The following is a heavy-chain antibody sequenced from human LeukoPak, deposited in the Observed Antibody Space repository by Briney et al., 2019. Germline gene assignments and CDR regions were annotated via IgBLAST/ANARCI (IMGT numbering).Heavy chain of an antibody. CDR3: ARGFRTFPSSWYGRHFDL. J-gene: IGHJ2*01. CDR2: ISSSSSTI. CDR1: GFTFSSYS. D-gene: IGHD6-13*01. Sequence: PGGSLRPSWAAAGFTFSSYSMSCVRQDAGKGLEWVSYISSSSSTIYYADSVKGRFTIFRYNSKNSLYLQMNSLRAEDTAVYYCARGFRTFPSSWYGRHFDLWGRGTLVTVSS. V-gene: IGHV3-48*01.